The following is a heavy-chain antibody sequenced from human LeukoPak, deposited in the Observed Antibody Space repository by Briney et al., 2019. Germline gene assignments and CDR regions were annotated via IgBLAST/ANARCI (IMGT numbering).Heavy chain of an antibody. CDR2: IYYSGST. D-gene: IGHD6-19*01. CDR3: ARASQWLGIDY. V-gene: IGHV4-59*01. J-gene: IGHJ4*02. CDR1: GGSINRYY. Sequence: SETLSLTCTVSGGSINRYYWSWIRQPPGKGLEWIGHIYYSGSTNYNPSVKSRVTASIDTSKNRFSLTLRSMTAADTAVYYCARASQWLGIDYWGQGTLVTVSS.